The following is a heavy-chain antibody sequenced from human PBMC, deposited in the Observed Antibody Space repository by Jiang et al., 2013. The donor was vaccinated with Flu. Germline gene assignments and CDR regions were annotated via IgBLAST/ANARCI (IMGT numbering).Heavy chain of an antibody. CDR2: IYYSGST. Sequence: LVKPSETLSLTCTVSGGSVSSGSYYWSWIRQPPGKGLEWIGYIYYSGSTNYNPSLKGRVTISVDTSKNQFSLKLSSVTAADTAVYYCARITYYYDSSGYYSHFDYWGQGTLVTVSS. D-gene: IGHD3-22*01. CDR1: GGSVSSGSYY. CDR3: ARITYYYDSSGYYSHFDY. J-gene: IGHJ4*02. V-gene: IGHV4-61*01.